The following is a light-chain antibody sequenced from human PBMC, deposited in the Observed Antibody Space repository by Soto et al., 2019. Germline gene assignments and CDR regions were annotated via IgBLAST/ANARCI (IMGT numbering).Light chain of an antibody. CDR2: VNSGGSH. CDR3: QTWGTGSAIVV. J-gene: IGLJ7*01. Sequence: QPVLTQSPSASASLGASVKLTCTLSSGHSNYAIAWHQQQPEKGPRYLMKVNSGGSHIKGDGIPDRFSGSSSGAERYLFISSLQAEDEADDCCQTWGTGSAIVVFGGGTQLTVL. V-gene: IGLV4-69*01. CDR1: SGHSNYA.